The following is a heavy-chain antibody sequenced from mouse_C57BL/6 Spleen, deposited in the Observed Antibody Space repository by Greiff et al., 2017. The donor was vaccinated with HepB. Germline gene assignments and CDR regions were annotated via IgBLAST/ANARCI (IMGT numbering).Heavy chain of an antibody. CDR3: AREGIGVYDGYPFAY. J-gene: IGHJ3*01. V-gene: IGHV1-82*01. Sequence: QVHVKQSGPELVKPGASVKISCKASGYAFSSSWMNWVKQRPGKGLEWIGRIYPGDGDTNYNGKFKGKATLTADKSSSTAYMQLSSLTSEDSAVYFCAREGIGVYDGYPFAYWGQGTLVTVSA. CDR1: GYAFSSSW. D-gene: IGHD2-3*01. CDR2: IYPGDGDT.